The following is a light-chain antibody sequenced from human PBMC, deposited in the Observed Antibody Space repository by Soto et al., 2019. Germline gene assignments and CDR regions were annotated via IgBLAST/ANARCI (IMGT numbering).Light chain of an antibody. J-gene: IGKJ1*01. V-gene: IGKV3-11*01. CDR2: DAS. CDR1: QSVTKY. Sequence: EIVLTQSPATLSLSPGERATLSCRASQSVTKYLAWYQQKPGQAPRLLIYDASNRATGIPARFSGSGSGTDFTLTISSLEPEDFVVSYCQQRSNWPRTFGQGTKVEIK. CDR3: QQRSNWPRT.